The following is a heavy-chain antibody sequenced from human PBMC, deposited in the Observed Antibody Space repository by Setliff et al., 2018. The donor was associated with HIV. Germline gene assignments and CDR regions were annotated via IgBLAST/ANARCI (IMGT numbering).Heavy chain of an antibody. CDR3: VSRSRHMVRGYYFDY. V-gene: IGHV1-8*02. D-gene: IGHD3-10*01. CDR2: MNPNSGNT. Sequence: WASVKVSCKASGYTFTNFGITWVRQATGQGLEWMGWMNPNSGNTGYAQKFQGRVTMTRNTSISTAYMELSSLRSDDTAVYYCVSRSRHMVRGYYFDYWGQGALVTVSS. CDR1: GYTFTNFG. J-gene: IGHJ4*02.